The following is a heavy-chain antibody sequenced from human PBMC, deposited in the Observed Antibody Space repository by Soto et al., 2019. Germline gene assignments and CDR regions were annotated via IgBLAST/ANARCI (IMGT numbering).Heavy chain of an antibody. J-gene: IGHJ2*01. CDR1: GGSITNYY. CDR3: ARDGFCSAGTCVDWYVDL. V-gene: IGHV4-59*01. D-gene: IGHD2-15*01. Sequence: QVQLQESGPGLVKPSETLSLTCTVSGGSITNYYWSWSWIRQPPGKGLEWIGYIYHSGTTSYNPSVKGRVPMAVDTTKNHFSLKVNSVSAADTAVYYWARDGFCSAGTCVDWYVDLWGRGTLVTVSS. CDR2: IYHSGTT.